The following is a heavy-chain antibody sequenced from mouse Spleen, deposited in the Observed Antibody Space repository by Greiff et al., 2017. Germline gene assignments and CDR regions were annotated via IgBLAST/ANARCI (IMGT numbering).Heavy chain of an antibody. CDR3: NAGWEENYFDY. D-gene: IGHD1-1*02. CDR1: GFNIKDYY. J-gene: IGHJ2*01. CDR2: IDPENGDT. V-gene: IGHV14-4*02. Sequence: EVKLMESGAELVRPGASVKLSCTASGFNIKDYYMHWVKQRPEQGLEWIGWIDPENGDTEYAPKFQGKATMTADTSSNTAYLQLSSLTSEDTAVYYCNAGWEENYFDYWGQGTTLTVSS.